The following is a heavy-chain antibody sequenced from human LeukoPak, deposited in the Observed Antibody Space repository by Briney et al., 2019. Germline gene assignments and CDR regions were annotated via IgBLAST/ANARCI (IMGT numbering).Heavy chain of an antibody. D-gene: IGHD3-3*01. CDR1: GFRFSGYG. CDR2: ISYDGSNK. J-gene: IGHJ4*02. V-gene: IGHV3-30*19. Sequence: GGSLRLSCAASGFRFSGYGMHWVRQAPGKGLEWVAVISYDGSNKYYADSVKGRFTISRDNSKNTLYLQMNSLRAEDTAVYYCASEIIFGSFDYWGQGTLVTVSS. CDR3: ASEIIFGSFDY.